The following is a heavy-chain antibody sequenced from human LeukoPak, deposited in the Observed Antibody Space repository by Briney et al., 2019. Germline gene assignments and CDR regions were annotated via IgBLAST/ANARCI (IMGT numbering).Heavy chain of an antibody. J-gene: IGHJ5*02. CDR1: GYTFTSYY. Sequence: LAASVKVSCKASGYTFTSYYMHWVRQAPGQGLEWMGIINPSGGSTSYAQKFQGSVTMTRDTSTSTVYMELSSLRSEDTAVYYCAREGGNIVVVPAAIFDPWGQGTLVTVSS. CDR3: AREGGNIVVVPAAIFDP. D-gene: IGHD2-2*01. V-gene: IGHV1-46*01. CDR2: INPSGGST.